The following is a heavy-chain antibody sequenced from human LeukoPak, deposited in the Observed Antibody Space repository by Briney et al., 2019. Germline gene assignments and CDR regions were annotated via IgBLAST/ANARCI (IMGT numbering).Heavy chain of an antibody. CDR2: ISGSGENT. D-gene: IGHD1-1*01. CDR3: AKDAQSQYFWKPHWSDL. J-gene: IGHJ5*02. V-gene: IGHV3-23*01. CDR1: GFTFSSYD. Sequence: GGSLRLSCAASGFTFSSYDMSWVRQVPGKGLEWVSAISGSGENTHYADPVKGRFTISRDNSKNTLFLQLDSLRADDTALYYCAKDAQSQYFWKPHWSDLWGQGALVTVSS.